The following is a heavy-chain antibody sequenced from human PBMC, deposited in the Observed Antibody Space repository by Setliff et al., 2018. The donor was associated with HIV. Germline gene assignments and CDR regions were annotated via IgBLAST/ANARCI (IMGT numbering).Heavy chain of an antibody. D-gene: IGHD6-13*01. CDR3: VTGYNSVWYSVF. V-gene: IGHV4-38-2*01. CDR1: GHSISSGYF. CDR2: IYQSGNA. Sequence: SETLSLTCAVSGHSISSGYFSGWIRQTPGKGLEWIGNIYQSGNAYYNPSLKSRVTISVDTSRNRFSLKLSSVTAADTAVYYCVTGYNSVWYSVFWGQGILVTVSS. J-gene: IGHJ4*02.